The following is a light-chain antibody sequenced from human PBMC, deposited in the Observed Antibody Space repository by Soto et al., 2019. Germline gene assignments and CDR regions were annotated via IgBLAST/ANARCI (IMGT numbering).Light chain of an antibody. CDR2: EVS. V-gene: IGLV2-14*01. Sequence: QSALAQPASVSGSPGQSITISCTGTSRDVGDYNSVSWYQQHPGKAPKLVIFEVSDRPSGVSNRFSGSKSDNTASLTISGLQPEDEADYYCSSYASGSIYVFGTGTKLTVL. CDR3: SSYASGSIYV. J-gene: IGLJ1*01. CDR1: SRDVGDYNS.